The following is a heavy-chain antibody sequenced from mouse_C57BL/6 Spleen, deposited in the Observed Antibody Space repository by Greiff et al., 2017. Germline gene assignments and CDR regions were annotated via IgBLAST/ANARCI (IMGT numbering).Heavy chain of an antibody. J-gene: IGHJ4*01. Sequence: QVQLQQPGAELVKPGASVKLSCKASGYTFTSYWMHWVKQRPGQGLEWIGMIHTNSGSTNSNEKFKSKATLTVDKSSSTAYMQLSNLTSEDSAFYFCARQTAQAYYYSMDYWGQGTSVTVSS. CDR1: GYTFTSYW. CDR2: IHTNSGST. CDR3: ARQTAQAYYYSMDY. D-gene: IGHD3-2*02. V-gene: IGHV1-64*01.